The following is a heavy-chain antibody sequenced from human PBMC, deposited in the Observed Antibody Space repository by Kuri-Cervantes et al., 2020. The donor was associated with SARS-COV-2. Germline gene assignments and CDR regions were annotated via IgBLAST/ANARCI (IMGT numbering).Heavy chain of an antibody. Sequence: GGSLRLSCAASGFTFAGFAMTWVRQAPGKGLEWVSSISSGGGSTYYADSVKGRFTISRDNSKNTLYLQMNSLRAEDTAVYYCASYSGYSYGMGFGYYYYGMDVWGQGTTVTVSS. CDR2: ISSGGGST. CDR3: ASYSGYSYGMGFGYYYYGMDV. CDR1: GFTFAGFA. D-gene: IGHD5-18*01. J-gene: IGHJ6*02. V-gene: IGHV3-23*01.